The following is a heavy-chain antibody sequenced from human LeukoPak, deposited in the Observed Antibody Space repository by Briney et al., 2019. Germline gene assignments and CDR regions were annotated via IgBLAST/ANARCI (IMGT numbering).Heavy chain of an antibody. J-gene: IGHJ4*02. D-gene: IGHD6-19*01. CDR2: IYYSGST. Sequence: PSETLSLTCTVSGGSISSSSYYWGWIRQPPGKGLEWIGSIYYSGSTHYNPSLRSRVTISVDTSKNQFSLKLSSVTAADTAVYYCASLEQWLALFDYWGQGTLVTVSS. V-gene: IGHV4-39*01. CDR3: ASLEQWLALFDY. CDR1: GGSISSSSYY.